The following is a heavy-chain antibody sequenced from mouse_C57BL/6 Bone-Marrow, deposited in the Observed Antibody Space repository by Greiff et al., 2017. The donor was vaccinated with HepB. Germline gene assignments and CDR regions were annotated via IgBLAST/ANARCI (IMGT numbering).Heavy chain of an antibody. Sequence: DVQLVESGGDLVKPGGSLKLSCAASGFTFSSYGMSWVRQTPDKRLEWVATISSGGSYTYYPDSVKGRFTISRDNAKNTLYLQMSSLKSEDTAMYYCARHGAYSFYYFDYWGQGTTLTVSS. V-gene: IGHV5-6*01. CDR2: ISSGGSYT. CDR1: GFTFSSYG. D-gene: IGHD2-10*01. J-gene: IGHJ2*01. CDR3: ARHGAYSFYYFDY.